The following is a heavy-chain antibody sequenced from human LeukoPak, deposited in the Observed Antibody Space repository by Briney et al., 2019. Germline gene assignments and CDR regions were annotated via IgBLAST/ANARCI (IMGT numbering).Heavy chain of an antibody. D-gene: IGHD3-10*01. Sequence: ASVKVSCKAPGYTFTSYVMNWVRQAPGQGLEWMGWINTNTGNPTYAQGFTGRFVFSLDTSVSTAYLQISSLKAEDTAVYYCARMTMVRGVIMSEGWFDPWGQGTLVTVSS. CDR1: GYTFTSYV. CDR2: INTNTGNP. J-gene: IGHJ5*02. CDR3: ARMTMVRGVIMSEGWFDP. V-gene: IGHV7-4-1*02.